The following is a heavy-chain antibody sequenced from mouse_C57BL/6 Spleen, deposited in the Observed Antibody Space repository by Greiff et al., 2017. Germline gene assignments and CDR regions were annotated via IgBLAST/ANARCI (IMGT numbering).Heavy chain of an antibody. CDR3: ATKAGYFDD. CDR2: IDPSDSYT. Sequence: QVQLQQPGAELVKPGASVKLSCKASGYTFTSSWMQWVKQRPGQGLEWIGEIDPSDSYTNYNQKFKGKATLTVDTSSSTADMQLSSLTSEDTAGYYCATKAGYFDDWGKGTTLTVSS. J-gene: IGHJ2*01. V-gene: IGHV1-50*01. CDR1: GYTFTSSW.